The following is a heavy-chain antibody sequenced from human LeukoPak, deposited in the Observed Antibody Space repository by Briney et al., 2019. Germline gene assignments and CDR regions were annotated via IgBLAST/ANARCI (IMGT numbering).Heavy chain of an antibody. J-gene: IGHJ4*02. D-gene: IGHD3-10*01. V-gene: IGHV1-18*01. Sequence: ASVKVSCKASVYTFTSYGISWVRQAPGQGLEWMGWISAYNGNTNYAQKLQGRVTMTTDTSTSTAYMELRSLRSDDTAVYYCATRVRGVTAYDYWGQGTLVTVSS. CDR1: VYTFTSYG. CDR3: ATRVRGVTAYDY. CDR2: ISAYNGNT.